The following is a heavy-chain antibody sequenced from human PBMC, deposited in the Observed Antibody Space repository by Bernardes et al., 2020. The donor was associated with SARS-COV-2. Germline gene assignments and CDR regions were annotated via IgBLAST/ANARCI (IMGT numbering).Heavy chain of an antibody. CDR2: LKQDDSEK. CDR1: GFTFSRHW. Sequence: GGCLTPSREAAGFTFSRHWMRWVRTAPGKGLECVANLKQDDSEKNYVDSVKGRFTISRDNAQNSLYLHMNSLRAEDTAVYYCAKSGGDDYGDYEYYFDHWGQGTVVTISS. D-gene: IGHD4-17*01. V-gene: IGHV3-7*03. J-gene: IGHJ4*02. CDR3: AKSGGDDYGDYEYYFDH.